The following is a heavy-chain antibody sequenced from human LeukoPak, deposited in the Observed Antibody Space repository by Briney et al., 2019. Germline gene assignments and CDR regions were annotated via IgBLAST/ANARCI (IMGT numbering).Heavy chain of an antibody. V-gene: IGHV4-59*06. Sequence: PSETLSLTCTVSGGSISSYYWSWIRQHPGKGLEWIGYIYYSGSTYYNPSLKSRVTISVDTSKNQFSLKLSSVTAADTAVYYCARKCRYGTSCYLDYWGQGTLVTVSS. CDR2: IYYSGST. CDR1: GGSISSYY. J-gene: IGHJ4*02. CDR3: ARKCRYGTSCYLDY. D-gene: IGHD2-2*01.